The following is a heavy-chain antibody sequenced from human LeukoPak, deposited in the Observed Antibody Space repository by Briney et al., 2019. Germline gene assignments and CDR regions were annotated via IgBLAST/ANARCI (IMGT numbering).Heavy chain of an antibody. CDR1: GFIFSSYS. Sequence: GGSLRLSCGASGFIFSSYSMNWVRQAPGKGLEWVSKISSSSSMIYYADSVKGRFTISRDNAKNSLYLQMDSLRDEDTAVYYCARGPNTVMVFDYWGQGTLVTVSS. J-gene: IGHJ4*02. CDR2: ISSSSSMI. CDR3: ARGPNTVMVFDY. D-gene: IGHD5-18*01. V-gene: IGHV3-48*02.